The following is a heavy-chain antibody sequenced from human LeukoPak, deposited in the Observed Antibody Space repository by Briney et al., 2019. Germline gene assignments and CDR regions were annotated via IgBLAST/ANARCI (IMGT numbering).Heavy chain of an antibody. J-gene: IGHJ4*02. Sequence: GATVKISCKVSGYTFTDYYMHWVRQAPGQGLEWMGIINPSGGSTNYVQKFQGRVTMTRDTSTSTVSMELGSLRSEDTAVYYCARDEARDGYTNYLDYWGQGTLVTVSS. CDR1: GYTFTDYY. V-gene: IGHV1-46*01. CDR2: INPSGGST. D-gene: IGHD5-24*01. CDR3: ARDEARDGYTNYLDY.